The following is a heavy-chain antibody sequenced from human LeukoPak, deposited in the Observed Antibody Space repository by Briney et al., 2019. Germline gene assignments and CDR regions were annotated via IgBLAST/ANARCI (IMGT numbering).Heavy chain of an antibody. V-gene: IGHV4-34*01. D-gene: IGHD6-13*01. Sequence: PSETLSLTCTVYGGSFSGYYWSWIRQPPGKGLEWIGEINHSGSTNYNPSLKSRVTISVDTSKNQFSLKLSSVTAADTAVYYCASWYSSSWLYFDYWGQGTLVTVSS. CDR1: GGSFSGYY. CDR3: ASWYSSSWLYFDY. CDR2: INHSGST. J-gene: IGHJ4*02.